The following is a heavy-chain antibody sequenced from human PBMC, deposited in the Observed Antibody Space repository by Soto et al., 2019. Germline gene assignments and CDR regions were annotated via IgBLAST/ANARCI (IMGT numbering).Heavy chain of an antibody. CDR3: ARDQGLQWLISTCFDY. D-gene: IGHD6-19*01. V-gene: IGHV3-33*01. CDR2: IWYDGSNK. Sequence: GGSLRLSCAASGFTFSSYGMHWVRQAPGKGLEWVAVIWYDGSNKYYADSVKGRFTISRDNSKNTLYLQMNSLRAEDTAVYYCARDQGLQWLISTCFDYWGQGTLVTVSS. CDR1: GFTFSSYG. J-gene: IGHJ4*02.